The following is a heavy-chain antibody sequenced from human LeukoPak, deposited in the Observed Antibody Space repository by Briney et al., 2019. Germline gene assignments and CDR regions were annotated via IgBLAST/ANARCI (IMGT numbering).Heavy chain of an antibody. D-gene: IGHD2-15*01. CDR2: IYSGGST. CDR1: GFTVSSNY. Sequence: PGGSLRLSCAASGFTVSSNYMSWVRQAPGKGLEWVSVIYSGGSTYYADSVKGRFTISRDNSKNTLYLQMNSLRAEDTAVYYCARDRVAARYFQHWGQGTLVTVSS. V-gene: IGHV3-66*01. J-gene: IGHJ1*01. CDR3: ARDRVAARYFQH.